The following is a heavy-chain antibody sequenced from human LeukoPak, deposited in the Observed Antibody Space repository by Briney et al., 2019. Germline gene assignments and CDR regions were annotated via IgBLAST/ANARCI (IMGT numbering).Heavy chain of an antibody. D-gene: IGHD4-17*01. J-gene: IGHJ1*01. Sequence: SETLSLTCTVSGGSLSSGDYYWSWIRQPPGKGLEWIGYIYYSGSTYYNPSLKSRVTISVDTSKNQFSLKLSSVTAADTAVYYCARVNGDQEYFQHWGQGTLVTVSS. CDR1: GGSLSSGDYY. V-gene: IGHV4-30-4*01. CDR3: ARVNGDQEYFQH. CDR2: IYYSGST.